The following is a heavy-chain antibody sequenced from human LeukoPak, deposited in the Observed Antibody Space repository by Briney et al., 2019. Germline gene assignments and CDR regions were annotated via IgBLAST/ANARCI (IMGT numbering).Heavy chain of an antibody. Sequence: GGSLRLSCATSGFIFRDYYMIWIRQAPGKGLEWVSSISSSSSYIYYADSVKGRFTISRDNAKNSLYLQMNSLRAEDTAVYYCAELGITMIGGVWGKGTTVTISS. J-gene: IGHJ6*04. CDR3: AELGITMIGGV. CDR2: ISSSSSYI. CDR1: GFIFRDYY. D-gene: IGHD3-10*02. V-gene: IGHV3-11*06.